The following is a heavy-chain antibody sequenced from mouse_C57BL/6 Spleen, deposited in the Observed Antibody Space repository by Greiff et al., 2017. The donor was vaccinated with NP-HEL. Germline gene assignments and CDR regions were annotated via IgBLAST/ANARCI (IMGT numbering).Heavy chain of an antibody. CDR1: GYTFTSYW. CDR3: AKLGRDY. J-gene: IGHJ2*01. D-gene: IGHD4-1*01. CDR2: IDPSDSYT. Sequence: QVQLQQPGAELVKPGASVKLSCKASGYTFTSYWMQWVKQRPGQGLEWIGEIDPSDSYTNYTQKFTGKATFPVYTSSRTSYMQLSSLTSEDSAVYYCAKLGRDYWGQGTTLTVSS. V-gene: IGHV1-50*01.